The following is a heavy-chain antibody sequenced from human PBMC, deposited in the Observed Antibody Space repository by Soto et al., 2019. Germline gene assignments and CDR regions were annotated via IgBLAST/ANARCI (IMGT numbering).Heavy chain of an antibody. J-gene: IGHJ5*02. Sequence: ASVKVSCKASGYTFTSYYMHWVRQAPGQGLEWMGIINPSGGSTSYAQKLQGRVTMTRDTSTSTVYMELSSLRSEDTAVYYCARDPRDFYDSSGYGFWFDPWGQGTLVTVSS. V-gene: IGHV1-46*01. CDR3: ARDPRDFYDSSGYGFWFDP. D-gene: IGHD3-22*01. CDR2: INPSGGST. CDR1: GYTFTSYY.